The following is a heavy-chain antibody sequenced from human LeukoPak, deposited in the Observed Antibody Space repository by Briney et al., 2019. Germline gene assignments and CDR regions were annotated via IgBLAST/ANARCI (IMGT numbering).Heavy chain of an antibody. J-gene: IGHJ4*02. V-gene: IGHV3-23*01. D-gene: IGHD5-18*01. Sequence: GGSLRLSCAASGFIFRNYGMNWVRRAPGKGLEWVSGISGHGDITYYADSVKGRFTISRDNSRNTVYLQMNSLRAEDTAVYYCANDLGWIQLNLGRGQGTLVTVSS. CDR3: ANDLGWIQLNLG. CDR2: ISGHGDIT. CDR1: GFIFRNYG.